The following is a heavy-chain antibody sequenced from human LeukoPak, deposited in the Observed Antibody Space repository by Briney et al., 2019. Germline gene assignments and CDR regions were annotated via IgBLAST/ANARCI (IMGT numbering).Heavy chain of an antibody. CDR3: ARLRRGYDLDY. CDR1: GYSFTSYW. D-gene: IGHD5-12*01. CDR2: IYPGDSDT. V-gene: IGHV5-51*01. Sequence: KVSCKASGYSFTSYWIGWVRQMPGKRLEWMGIIYPGDSDTRYSPSFQGQVTISADKSISTAYLQWSSPKASDTAMYYCARLRRGYDLDYWGQGTLVTVSS. J-gene: IGHJ4*02.